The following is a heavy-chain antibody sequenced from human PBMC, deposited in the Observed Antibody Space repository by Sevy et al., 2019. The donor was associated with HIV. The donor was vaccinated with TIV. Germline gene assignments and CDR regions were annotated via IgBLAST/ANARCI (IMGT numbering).Heavy chain of an antibody. CDR1: GFTFSSYW. J-gene: IGHJ6*03. D-gene: IGHD6-13*01. CDR2: INSDGSST. CDR3: VRGDSSSWYNYYYYMDV. V-gene: IGHV3-74*01. Sequence: GGSLRLSCAASGFTFSSYWMHWVRQAPGKGLVWVSRINSDGSSTSYADSVKGRFTISRDNAKNTLYLQMNSLRAEDTAVYYCVRGDSSSWYNYYYYMDVWGKGTTVTVSS.